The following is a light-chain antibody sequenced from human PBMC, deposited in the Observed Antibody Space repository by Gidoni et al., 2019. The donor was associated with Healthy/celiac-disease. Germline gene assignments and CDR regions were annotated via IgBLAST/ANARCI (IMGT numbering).Light chain of an antibody. Sequence: DIQMTQSPSSLSASVGDRVTITCRASQSISSYLNWYQQKPGKAPKLLIYAASSLQSGVPSRFSGSGSGTYFTLTISSLQPEDFATYYCQRSYSTRYTFGQGTKLEIK. CDR2: AAS. CDR3: QRSYSTRYT. J-gene: IGKJ2*01. V-gene: IGKV1-39*01. CDR1: QSISSY.